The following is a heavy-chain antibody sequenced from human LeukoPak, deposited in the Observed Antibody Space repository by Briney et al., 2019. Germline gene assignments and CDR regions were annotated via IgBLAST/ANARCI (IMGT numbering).Heavy chain of an antibody. CDR3: ARYCSGGSCYSVP. J-gene: IGHJ5*02. CDR2: INPNSGGT. V-gene: IGHV1-2*02. D-gene: IGHD2-15*01. CDR1: GYTFTGYY. Sequence: GASVKVSCKASGYTFTGYYMHWARQAPGQGLEWMGWINPNSGGTNYAQKFQGRVTMTRDTSISTAYMELSRLRSDDTAVYYCARYCSGGSCYSVPWGQGTLVTVSS.